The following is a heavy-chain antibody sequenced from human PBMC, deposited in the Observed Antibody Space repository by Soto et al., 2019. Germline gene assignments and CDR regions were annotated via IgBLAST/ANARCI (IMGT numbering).Heavy chain of an antibody. Sequence: PGGSLRLSCAASGFTFSNYAMNWVRQAPGKGLEWVSSIGNSGGLTYYADSVRGRFTISRDNSKSTLYLQMNSLRAEDTAVYYCAKESTHNHLTSSDYWGQGTLVTVSS. CDR3: AKESTHNHLTSSDY. CDR2: IGNSGGLT. J-gene: IGHJ4*02. D-gene: IGHD6-6*01. CDR1: GFTFSNYA. V-gene: IGHV3-23*01.